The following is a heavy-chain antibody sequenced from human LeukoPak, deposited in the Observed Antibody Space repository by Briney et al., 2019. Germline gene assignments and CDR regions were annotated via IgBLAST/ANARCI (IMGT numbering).Heavy chain of an antibody. CDR1: GFTFSSHS. CDR3: AKIKRPLVMFTDTLDY. J-gene: IGHJ4*02. V-gene: IGHV3-48*01. D-gene: IGHD2/OR15-2a*01. CDR2: ITPSGFTV. Sequence: GGSLRLSCAASGFTFSSHSMNWVRQAPGKGLEWLSYITPSGFTVYSDSEQGRFTISRDDSNNTLFLQMNSLRPEDTAVYYCAKIKRPLVMFTDTLDYWGQGTLVTVSS.